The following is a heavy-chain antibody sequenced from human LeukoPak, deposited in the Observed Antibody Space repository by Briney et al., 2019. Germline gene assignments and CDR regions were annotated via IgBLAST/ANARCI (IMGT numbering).Heavy chain of an antibody. D-gene: IGHD6-6*01. CDR3: AKDLPPRPVAAPYYYMDV. Sequence: GGSLRLSCAASGFIFPNAFMNWVRQAPGKGLEWVAFIRYDGSNKYYADSVKGRFTISRDNSKNTLYLQMNSLRAEDTAVYYCAKDLPPRPVAAPYYYMDVWGKGTTVTISS. V-gene: IGHV3-30*02. CDR1: GFIFPNAF. J-gene: IGHJ6*03. CDR2: IRYDGSNK.